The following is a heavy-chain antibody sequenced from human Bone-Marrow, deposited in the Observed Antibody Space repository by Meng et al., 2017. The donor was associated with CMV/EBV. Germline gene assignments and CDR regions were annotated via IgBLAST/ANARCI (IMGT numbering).Heavy chain of an antibody. CDR1: GFTVSSTY. CDR3: ARALRSSGPS. Sequence: GGSLRLSCAASGFTVSSTYMNWVRQAPGKGLEWVSVIDPAGGAYYEDSVKGRFSISRDNSKNTLYLQIDSLRTEDTSVYYCARALRSSGPSWGQGTLVTVSS. V-gene: IGHV3-66*02. D-gene: IGHD6-19*01. J-gene: IGHJ4*02. CDR2: IDPAGGA.